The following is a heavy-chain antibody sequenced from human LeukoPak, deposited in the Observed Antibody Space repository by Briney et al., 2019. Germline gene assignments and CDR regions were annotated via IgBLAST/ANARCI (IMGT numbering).Heavy chain of an antibody. CDR1: GFAFSNYA. CDR3: AKLIRDYDFWSGSYRAQWFDP. CDR2: ISGSGDDT. D-gene: IGHD3-3*01. J-gene: IGHJ5*02. V-gene: IGHV3-23*01. Sequence: GGSLRLSCLASGFAFSNYAMSWVRQAPGMGLEWVSTISGSGDDTYYADSVKGRFTISRDNSKGTLYLQMSSLRAEDRAIYFCAKLIRDYDFWSGSYRAQWFDPWGQGTLVTVSS.